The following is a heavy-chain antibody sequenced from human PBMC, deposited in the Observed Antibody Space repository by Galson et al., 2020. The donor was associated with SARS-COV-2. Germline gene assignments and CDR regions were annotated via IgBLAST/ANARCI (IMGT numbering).Heavy chain of an antibody. D-gene: IGHD2-8*01. Sequence: SETLSLTCTVSGGSISSSSYYWGWIRQPPGKGLEWIGRIYYSGSTYYNPSLKSRVTISVDTSKNQFSLKLSSVTAADTAVYYCAREGLMVYARGAYFSVGMDVWGQGTTVSVSS. V-gene: IGHV4-39*02. CDR1: GGSISSSSYY. J-gene: IGHJ6*02. CDR2: IYYSGST. CDR3: AREGLMVYARGAYFSVGMDV.